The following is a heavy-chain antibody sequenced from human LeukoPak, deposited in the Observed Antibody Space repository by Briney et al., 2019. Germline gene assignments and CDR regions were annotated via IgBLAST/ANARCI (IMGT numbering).Heavy chain of an antibody. D-gene: IGHD3-3*01. CDR1: GGSFSGYY. Sequence: SETLSLTCAVYGGSFSGYYWSWIRQPPGKGLEWIGEIDHSGSTNYNSSLKSRGTISVDTSKNQFSLKLSSVTAADTAVYYCARQTITTFGVVITVGPGYMDVWGKGTTVTVSS. CDR3: ARQTITTFGVVITVGPGYMDV. J-gene: IGHJ6*03. CDR2: IDHSGST. V-gene: IGHV4-34*01.